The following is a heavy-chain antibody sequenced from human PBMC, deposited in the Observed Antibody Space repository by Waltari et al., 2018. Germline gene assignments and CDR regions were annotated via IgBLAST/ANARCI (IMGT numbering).Heavy chain of an antibody. V-gene: IGHV3-21*02. Sequence: EVQLVESGGGLVKPGGSLRLSCAASGFTFNTYTMNWVRQAPGKGLEWVSSISSTSSDIYYADSVKGRFTISRDNAKSSLYLQLNSLRAEDTAVYYCAGGYSSYYCMDVWGQGTTVTVSS. J-gene: IGHJ6*02. CDR3: AGGYSSYYCMDV. D-gene: IGHD6-13*01. CDR2: ISSTSSDI. CDR1: GFTFNTYT.